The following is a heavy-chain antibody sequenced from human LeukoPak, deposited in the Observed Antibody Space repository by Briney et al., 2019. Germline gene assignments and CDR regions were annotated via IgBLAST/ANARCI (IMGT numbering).Heavy chain of an antibody. J-gene: IGHJ3*02. CDR3: ARGSGYVSAFDI. CDR2: IIPIFGTA. D-gene: IGHD3-10*01. CDR1: GGTFSGYA. Sequence: ASVKVSCKASGGTFSGYAISWVRQAPGQGLEWMGGIIPIFGTANYAQKIQGRVTITADKSTSTAYMELSSLRSEDTAVYYCARGSGYVSAFDIWGQGTMVTVSS. V-gene: IGHV1-69*06.